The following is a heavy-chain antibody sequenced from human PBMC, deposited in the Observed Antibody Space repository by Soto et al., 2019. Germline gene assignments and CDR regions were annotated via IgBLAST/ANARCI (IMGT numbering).Heavy chain of an antibody. CDR2: ISAYNGNT. V-gene: IGHV1-18*01. CDR3: ARGADADY. CDR1: GDGFASCD. D-gene: IGHD6-25*01. Sequence: GTSVKVSCEASGDGFASCDSTWVRQAPGQGLEWVGWISAYNGNTNFAQRLQDRVTLTTDTSTSTAYMELSSLRSDDTAIYYCARGADADYWGHGTLVTGSS. J-gene: IGHJ4*01.